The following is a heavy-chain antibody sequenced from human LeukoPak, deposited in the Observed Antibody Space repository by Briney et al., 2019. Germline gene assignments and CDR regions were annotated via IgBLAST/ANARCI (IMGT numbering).Heavy chain of an antibody. J-gene: IGHJ6*03. D-gene: IGHD2-2*01. CDR2: FSSSSSYI. Sequence: SGASLRLSCAACGFTLSRYSMRWVRQTPGKGLEWVSSFSSSSSYIHYADSVKGGYTVSRDNAQNSLYQQMDSRRAEDTAVYYCARVSTHYYYMDVWGKGTTVSVSS. V-gene: IGHV3-21*01. CDR1: GFTLSRYS. CDR3: ARVSTHYYYMDV.